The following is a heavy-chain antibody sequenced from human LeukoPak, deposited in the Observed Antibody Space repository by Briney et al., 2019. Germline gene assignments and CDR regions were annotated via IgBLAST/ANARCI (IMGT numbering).Heavy chain of an antibody. CDR1: GFTFSRYW. CDR2: INSDGSST. D-gene: IGHD2-15*01. Sequence: GGSLRLSCAASGFTFSRYWMHWVRQGPGKGLAWVSRINSDGSSTSYADSVKGRFTISRDNAKNTLYLQMNSLRAEDTAVYYCAREYSTGFDPWGQGTLVTVSS. J-gene: IGHJ5*02. CDR3: AREYSTGFDP. V-gene: IGHV3-74*01.